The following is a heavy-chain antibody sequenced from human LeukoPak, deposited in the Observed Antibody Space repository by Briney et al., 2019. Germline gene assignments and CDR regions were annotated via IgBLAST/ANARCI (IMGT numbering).Heavy chain of an antibody. J-gene: IGHJ4*02. Sequence: ASVKVSCKASGGTFSSYAISWVRQAPGQGLEWMGGIIPIFGTANYAQKFQGRVTITADESTSTAYMELSSLRSEDTAVYYCARDRTAYDYIWGSYHHFDYWGQGTLVTVSS. CDR1: GGTFSSYA. V-gene: IGHV1-69*13. CDR3: ARDRTAYDYIWGSYHHFDY. D-gene: IGHD3-16*02. CDR2: IIPIFGTA.